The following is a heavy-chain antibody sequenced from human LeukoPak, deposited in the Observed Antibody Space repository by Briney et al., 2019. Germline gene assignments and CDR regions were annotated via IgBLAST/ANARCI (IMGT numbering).Heavy chain of an antibody. CDR1: GGTFSSYA. CDR2: IIPILGIA. D-gene: IGHD6-13*01. V-gene: IGHV1-69*10. J-gene: IGHJ6*02. Sequence: SVKVSCKASGGTFSSYAISWVRQAPGQGLEWMGGIIPILGIANYAQKFQGRVTITADKSTSTAYMELSSLRSEDTAVYYCARDWAARSPTVIDYYYYGMDVWGQGTTVTVSS. CDR3: ARDWAARSPTVIDYYYYGMDV.